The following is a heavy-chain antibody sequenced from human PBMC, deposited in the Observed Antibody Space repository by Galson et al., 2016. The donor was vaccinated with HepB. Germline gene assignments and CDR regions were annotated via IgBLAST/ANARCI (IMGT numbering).Heavy chain of an antibody. Sequence: ETLSLTCTVSGGSISSYYWSWIRQPPGKGLEWIGYIYYSGSTNYNPSLKSRVTISVDTSKNQFSLRLNSGSAADTAVYYCARRSGNYWGWFDPWGQGTLVTVSS. J-gene: IGHJ5*02. D-gene: IGHD3-16*01. CDR1: GGSISSYY. V-gene: IGHV4-59*12. CDR2: IYYSGST. CDR3: ARRSGNYWGWFDP.